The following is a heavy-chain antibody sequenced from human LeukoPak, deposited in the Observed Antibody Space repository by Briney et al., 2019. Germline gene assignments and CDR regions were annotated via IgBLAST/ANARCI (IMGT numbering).Heavy chain of an antibody. Sequence: GGSLRLSCAASGFTFNSYAMSWVRQAPGKGLEWVSAISGSGGSTYHADSVKGRFTISRDNSKNTLYLQMNSLRAEDTAVYYCARGPSGYHNTGGQGTLVTVSS. CDR3: ARGPSGYHNT. J-gene: IGHJ4*02. D-gene: IGHD5-12*01. CDR2: ISGSGGST. V-gene: IGHV3-23*01. CDR1: GFTFNSYA.